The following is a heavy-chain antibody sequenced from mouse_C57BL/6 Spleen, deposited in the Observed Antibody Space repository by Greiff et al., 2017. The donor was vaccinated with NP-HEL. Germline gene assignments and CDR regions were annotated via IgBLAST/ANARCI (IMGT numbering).Heavy chain of an antibody. Sequence: EVKLMESEGGLVQPGSSMKLSCTASGFTFSDYYMAWVRQVPEKGLEWVANINYDGSSTYYLDSLKSRFIISRDNAKNILYLQMSSLKSEDTATYYCARVYGSSPWFAYWGQGTLVTVSA. D-gene: IGHD1-1*01. V-gene: IGHV5-16*01. CDR3: ARVYGSSPWFAY. CDR1: GFTFSDYY. J-gene: IGHJ3*01. CDR2: INYDGSST.